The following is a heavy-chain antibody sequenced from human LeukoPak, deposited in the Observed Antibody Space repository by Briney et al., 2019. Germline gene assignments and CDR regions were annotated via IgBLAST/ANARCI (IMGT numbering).Heavy chain of an antibody. CDR3: ARLAIWNLGAGGFDY. J-gene: IGHJ4*01. Sequence: GGSLRLSCAASGFIFNKYTMNWVRQAPGKGLEWVSPISPSGSYIYYADSVKGRFTISRDNAKNSLYLQMNSLRAEDTAVFYCARLAIWNLGAGGFDYWGQGTLVTVSS. V-gene: IGHV3-21*01. D-gene: IGHD1-1*01. CDR1: GFIFNKYT. CDR2: ISPSGSYI.